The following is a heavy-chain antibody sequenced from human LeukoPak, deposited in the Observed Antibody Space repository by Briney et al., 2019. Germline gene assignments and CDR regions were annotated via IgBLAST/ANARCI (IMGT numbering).Heavy chain of an antibody. CDR3: AKESSSWSYFDY. D-gene: IGHD6-13*01. CDR2: ISDSGGST. CDR1: EFTFSGYA. Sequence: GGSLRLSCAASEFTFSGYAMSWVRQAPGKGLEWVSAISDSGGSTYYADSVKGRFTISRDDSKNTLYLQMNSLRAEDTAVYYCAKESSSWSYFDYWGQETLVTVSS. V-gene: IGHV3-23*01. J-gene: IGHJ4*02.